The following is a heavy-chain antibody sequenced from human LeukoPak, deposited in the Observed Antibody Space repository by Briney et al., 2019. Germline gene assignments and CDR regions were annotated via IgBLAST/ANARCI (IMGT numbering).Heavy chain of an antibody. D-gene: IGHD4-17*01. Sequence: GASVKVSCKASGYTFTSYGISWVRQALGQGLEWMGWISAYNGNTNYAQKLQGRVTMTTDTSTSTAYMELRSLRSDDTAVYYCAREGYGDYEYYFDYWGQGTLVTVSS. V-gene: IGHV1-18*01. CDR1: GYTFTSYG. J-gene: IGHJ4*02. CDR3: AREGYGDYEYYFDY. CDR2: ISAYNGNT.